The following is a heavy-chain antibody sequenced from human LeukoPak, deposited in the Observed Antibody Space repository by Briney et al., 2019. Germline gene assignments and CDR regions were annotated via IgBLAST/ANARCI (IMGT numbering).Heavy chain of an antibody. Sequence: SETLSLTCTVSGGSISSYYWSWIRQPPGKGLEWIGYIYYSGSTNYNPSLKSRVTISVDTSKNQFSLKLSSVTAADTAVYYYARSPFYYDSSGYYYDAFDIWGQGTMVTVSS. CDR2: IYYSGST. V-gene: IGHV4-59*08. D-gene: IGHD3-22*01. CDR3: ARSPFYYDSSGYYYDAFDI. CDR1: GGSISSYY. J-gene: IGHJ3*02.